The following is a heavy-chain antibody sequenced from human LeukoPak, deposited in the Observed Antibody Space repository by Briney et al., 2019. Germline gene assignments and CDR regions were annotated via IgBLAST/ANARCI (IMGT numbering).Heavy chain of an antibody. CDR1: GYTFSSYG. D-gene: IGHD3-3*01. CDR2: ISASNS. Sequence: ASVKVSCKASGYTFSSYGITWVRQAPGRGLEWMGWISASNSNSAQKFQDRVIMTTDTSTSTAYMELRSLRSDDTAVYYCARIYDFWTAYSDYWGQGTLVTVSS. CDR3: ARIYDFWTAYSDY. J-gene: IGHJ4*02. V-gene: IGHV1-18*01.